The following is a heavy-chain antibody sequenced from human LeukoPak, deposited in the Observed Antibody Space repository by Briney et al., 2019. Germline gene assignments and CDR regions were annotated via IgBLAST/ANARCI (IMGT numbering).Heavy chain of an antibody. CDR2: INLNSGGT. V-gene: IGHV1-2*02. CDR1: GYTFTGYY. CDR3: ARDQATVTTPYFDY. D-gene: IGHD4-17*01. Sequence: GASVKVSCKASGYTFTGYYVHWVRQAPGQGLEWMGWINLNSGGTNYAQKFQGRVTMTRDTSISTAYMELSSLRSDDTALYYCARDQATVTTPYFDYWGQGTLVTVSS. J-gene: IGHJ4*02.